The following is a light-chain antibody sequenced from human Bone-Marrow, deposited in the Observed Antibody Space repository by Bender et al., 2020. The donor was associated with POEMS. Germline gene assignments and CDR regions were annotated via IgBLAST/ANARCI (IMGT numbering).Light chain of an antibody. CDR3: CSYAGSYNFVI. J-gene: IGLJ2*01. V-gene: IGLV2-11*01. Sequence: QSVLTQPRSVSGSPGQSVTISCTGTSNDIGPYNFVSWYQEHPGKAPKVLIYDVTNRPSGVPDRFSGSKSGNTASLTISGLQAEDEATYYCCSYAGSYNFVIFGGGTKLTVL. CDR1: SNDIGPYNF. CDR2: DVT.